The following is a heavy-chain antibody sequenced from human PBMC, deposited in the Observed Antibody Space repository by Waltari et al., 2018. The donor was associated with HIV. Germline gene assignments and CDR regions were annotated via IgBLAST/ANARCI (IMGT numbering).Heavy chain of an antibody. J-gene: IGHJ4*02. V-gene: IGHV4-59*02. D-gene: IGHD2-8*02. CDR1: GGSVSSHY. CDR3: ARAYCTATSCALGTFDY. Sequence: QVQLQESGPGLVKPSETLSLTCTVSGGSVSSHYWSWIRQPPGKGLEWLGCIYSGGTTDRSPSPPGRVTISLDRSRNQFSLNLRYVTTADTAVYYCARAYCTATSCALGTFDYWGRGTLVTVSS. CDR2: IYSGGTT.